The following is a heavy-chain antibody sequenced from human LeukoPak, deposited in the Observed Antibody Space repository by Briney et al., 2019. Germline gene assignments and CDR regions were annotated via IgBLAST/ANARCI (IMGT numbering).Heavy chain of an antibody. CDR3: AKDPYGPIDY. CDR2: ISYDGSNK. D-gene: IGHD4/OR15-4a*01. Sequence: GGSLRLSCAASGFTFSSYGMHWVRQAPGKGLEWVAVISYDGSNKYYADSVKGRFTISRDNSKSTLYLQMNSLRAEDTAVYYCAKDPYGPIDYWGQGTLVTVSS. CDR1: GFTFSSYG. J-gene: IGHJ4*02. V-gene: IGHV3-30*18.